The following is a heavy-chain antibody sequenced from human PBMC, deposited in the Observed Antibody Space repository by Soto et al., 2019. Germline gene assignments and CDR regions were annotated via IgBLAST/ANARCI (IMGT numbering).Heavy chain of an antibody. CDR2: IYQGLSV. D-gene: IGHD3-16*01. CDR3: ASLYAGYDAFDI. V-gene: IGHV4-34*01. J-gene: IGHJ3*02. CDR1: RGAFRGFF. Sequence: SGDMSITCGGYRGAFRGFFWGRIRQPPGKGLEWIGEIYQGLSVVYNPSLESRVTISGDSSKNQFSLKLSSVTAADTAVYYCASLYAGYDAFDIWGQGSMVTVSS.